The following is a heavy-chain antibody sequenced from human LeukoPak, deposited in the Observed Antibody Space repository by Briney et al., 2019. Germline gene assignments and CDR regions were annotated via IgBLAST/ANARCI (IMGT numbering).Heavy chain of an antibody. CDR1: GFTFNSYA. CDR3: AKDGDYYDSSGYYYASTGSNFDY. Sequence: GGSLRLSCAASGFTFNSYAMSWVRQAPGKGLEWVSAISGTGGSTYYADSVKRRFTISRDNSKNTLYLQMNSLRAEDTAVYYCAKDGDYYDSSGYYYASTGSNFDYWGQGTLVTVSS. J-gene: IGHJ4*02. D-gene: IGHD3-22*01. V-gene: IGHV3-23*01. CDR2: ISGTGGST.